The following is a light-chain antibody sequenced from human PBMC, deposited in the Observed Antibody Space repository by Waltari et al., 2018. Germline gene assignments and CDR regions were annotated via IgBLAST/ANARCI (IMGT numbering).Light chain of an antibody. CDR3: AGWDDRLNGVV. J-gene: IGLJ3*02. Sequence: QSVLTQPPSASGTPGQRVTISCSGSSSNIGSYIVNWYQQLPGTAPKLLIYINNQRPSGVPGRFAGSKSGTSASLAISGLQSEDEADYYCAGWDDRLNGVVFGGGTKLTVL. V-gene: IGLV1-44*01. CDR1: SSNIGSYI. CDR2: INN.